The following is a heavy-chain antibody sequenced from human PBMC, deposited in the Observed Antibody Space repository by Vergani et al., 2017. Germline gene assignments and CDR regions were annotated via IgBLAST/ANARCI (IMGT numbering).Heavy chain of an antibody. J-gene: IGHJ6*02. CDR3: ARVTYYYGSGSYYGYYYYGMDV. Sequence: QLQLQESGPGLVKPSETLSLTCTVSGGSISSSSYYWGWIRQPPGKGLEWIGSIYYSGSTYYNPSLKSRVTISVDTSKNQFSLKLSSVTAADTAVYYCARVTYYYGSGSYYGYYYYGMDVWGQGTTVTVSS. CDR1: GGSISSSSYY. D-gene: IGHD3-10*01. V-gene: IGHV4-39*01. CDR2: IYYSGST.